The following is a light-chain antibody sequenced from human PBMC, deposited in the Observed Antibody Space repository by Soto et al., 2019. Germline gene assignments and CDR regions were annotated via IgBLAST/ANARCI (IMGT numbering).Light chain of an antibody. Sequence: EIVLTQSPGTLSLSPGERATLSCRASQSFSSSYLAWYQHKPGQAPRLLISDASNRATGIPARFSGSGSGTDFTLPISSLEPEDFAVYYGQQRSNWPPWTFGQGTKVDIK. CDR3: QQRSNWPPWT. J-gene: IGKJ1*01. CDR2: DAS. CDR1: QSFSSSY. V-gene: IGKV3D-20*02.